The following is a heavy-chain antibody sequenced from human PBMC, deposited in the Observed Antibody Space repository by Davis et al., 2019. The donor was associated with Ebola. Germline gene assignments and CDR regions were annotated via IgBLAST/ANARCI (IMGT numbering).Heavy chain of an antibody. CDR3: ARDGLQNGMDV. D-gene: IGHD4-11*01. J-gene: IGHJ6*02. CDR2: IIPIFGTA. Sequence: SVKVFCKASGYTFTGYYMHWVRQAPGQGLEWMGGIIPIFGTANYAQKFQGRVTITADESTSTAYMELSSLRSEDTAVYYCARDGLQNGMDVWGQGTTVTVSS. V-gene: IGHV1-69*13. CDR1: GYTFTGYY.